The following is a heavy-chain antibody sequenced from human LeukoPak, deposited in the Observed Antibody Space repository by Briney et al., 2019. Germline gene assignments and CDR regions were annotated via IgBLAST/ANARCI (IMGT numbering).Heavy chain of an antibody. CDR2: IYYSGST. Sequence: SQTLSLTCTDSGGSISSGGYYWSWIRQHPGKGPEWIGYIYYSGSTYYNPSLKSRVTISVDTSKNQFSLKLSSVTAADTAVYYCARAPTAVTVDYWGQGTLVTVSS. D-gene: IGHD4-17*01. CDR3: ARAPTAVTVDY. V-gene: IGHV4-31*03. CDR1: GGSISSGGYY. J-gene: IGHJ4*02.